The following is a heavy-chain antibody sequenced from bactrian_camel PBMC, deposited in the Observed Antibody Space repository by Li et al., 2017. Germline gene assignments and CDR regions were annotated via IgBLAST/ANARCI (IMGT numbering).Heavy chain of an antibody. D-gene: IGHD2*01. CDR3: AAGGAFACGTELLASDFPY. V-gene: IGHV3S57*01. Sequence: HVQLVESGGGSVQGGGSLRLSCAGSGRTYMKWCMAWFRQAPGKEREGVAAIDSARSTVYAVSVKGRFTISKDNAKKTLYLQMNSLKPEDSAMYYCAAGGAFACGTELLASDFPYWGQGTQVTVS. J-gene: IGHJ6*01. CDR2: IDSARST. CDR1: GRTYMKWC.